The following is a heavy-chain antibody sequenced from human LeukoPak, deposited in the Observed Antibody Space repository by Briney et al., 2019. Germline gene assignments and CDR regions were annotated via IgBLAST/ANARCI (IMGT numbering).Heavy chain of an antibody. D-gene: IGHD2-2*01. V-gene: IGHV5-51*01. CDR3: ARHHYATDY. CDR1: GYSFTNYW. Sequence: GESLKIACRGSGYSFTNYWIGWVRQMPGKGLEWMGIMYPGDSDARYSPSFQGQVTFPADKSINTAYLQWSSLKASDTAMYYCARHHYATDYWGQGTLVTVSS. J-gene: IGHJ4*02. CDR2: MYPGDSDA.